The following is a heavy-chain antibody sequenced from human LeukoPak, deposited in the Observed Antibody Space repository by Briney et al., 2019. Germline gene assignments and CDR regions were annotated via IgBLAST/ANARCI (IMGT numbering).Heavy chain of an antibody. CDR2: IYYSGST. CDR1: GGSISSYY. CDR3: ARGGSGWSDY. D-gene: IGHD6-19*01. Sequence: SETLSLTCTVSGGSISSYYWSWIRQPPGKGLEWIGYIYYSGSTNYNPSLKSRVTISVDTSKDRFSLKLSSVTAADTAVYYCARGGSGWSDYWGQGTLVTVSS. J-gene: IGHJ4*02. V-gene: IGHV4-59*01.